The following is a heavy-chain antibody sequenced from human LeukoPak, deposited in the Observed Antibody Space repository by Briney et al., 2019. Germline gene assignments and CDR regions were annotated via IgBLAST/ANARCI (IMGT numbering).Heavy chain of an antibody. D-gene: IGHD3-16*01. CDR1: GGSISVVY. Sequence: KTSETLSLPCTVSGGSISVVYWNWTRQPPRKGLEWVGYFHTSGSTSFNPYLQSRLSFLIDTSKNQVSLRLSSVTATDTAGYYCTRLRGGWGEGEFDFWGQGIPVTV. CDR2: FHTSGST. CDR3: TRLRGGWGEGEFDF. V-gene: IGHV4-4*09. J-gene: IGHJ4*02.